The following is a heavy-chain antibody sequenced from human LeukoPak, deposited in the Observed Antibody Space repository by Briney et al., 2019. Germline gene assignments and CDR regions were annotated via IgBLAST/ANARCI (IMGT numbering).Heavy chain of an antibody. V-gene: IGHV1-69*13. D-gene: IGHD3-9*01. J-gene: IGHJ4*02. CDR2: IIPIFGTA. CDR3: ARVRYFDRAFVY. CDR1: GGTFSSYA. Sequence: ASVKVSCKASGGTFSSYAISWVRQAPGQGLEWMGGIIPIFGTANYAQKFQGRVTITADESTSTAYMELSSLRSEDTAVYYCARVRYFDRAFVYWGQGTLVTVSS.